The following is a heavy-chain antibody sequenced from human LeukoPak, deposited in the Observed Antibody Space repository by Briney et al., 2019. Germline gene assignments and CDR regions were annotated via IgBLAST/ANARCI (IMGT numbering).Heavy chain of an antibody. V-gene: IGHV3-23*01. D-gene: IGHD3-10*01. CDR2: ISDSGGST. CDR3: AKDRNYYGSGSYNWFDP. J-gene: IGHJ5*02. Sequence: PGGSLRLSCAASGFTFSSYGMSWVRQAPGKGLEWVSGISDSGGSTHYADSVKGRFTISRDNSKNTLYLQMNSLRAKDTAVYYCAKDRNYYGSGSYNWFDPWGQGTLVTVSS. CDR1: GFTFSSYG.